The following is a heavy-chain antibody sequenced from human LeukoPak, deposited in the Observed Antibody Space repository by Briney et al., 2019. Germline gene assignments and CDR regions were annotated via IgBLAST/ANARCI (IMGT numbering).Heavy chain of an antibody. Sequence: GSVKVSCKASGYTFTSYAMHWVRQAPGQRLEWMGWISAGNGNTKYSQKFQGRVTITRDTSASTAYMELSSLRSEDTAVYYCARAGYSSSWYGGNWFDPWGQGTLVTVSS. CDR3: ARAGYSSSWYGGNWFDP. D-gene: IGHD6-13*01. CDR1: GYTFTSYA. V-gene: IGHV1-3*01. CDR2: ISAGNGNT. J-gene: IGHJ5*02.